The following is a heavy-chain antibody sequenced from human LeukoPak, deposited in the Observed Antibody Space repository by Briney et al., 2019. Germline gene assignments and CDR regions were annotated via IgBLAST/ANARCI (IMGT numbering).Heavy chain of an antibody. D-gene: IGHD2-2*01. J-gene: IGHJ6*03. Sequence: SVKVSCKASGGTFSSYAISWVRQAPGQGLEWMGGIIPIFGTANYAQKFQGRVTITADESTSTAYMELSSLRSEDTAVYYCAAYDCSSTSCPDYYYYMDVWGKGTTVTVSS. CDR1: GGTFSSYA. V-gene: IGHV1-69*13. CDR2: IIPIFGTA. CDR3: AAYDCSSTSCPDYYYYMDV.